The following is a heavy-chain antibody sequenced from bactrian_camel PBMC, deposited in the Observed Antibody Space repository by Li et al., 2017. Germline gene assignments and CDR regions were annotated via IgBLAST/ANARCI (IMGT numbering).Heavy chain of an antibody. CDR3: AADRAPVRLLVLMSRSDY. CDR1: GYSHSSYC. CDR2: IDTDGST. Sequence: HVQLVESGGGSVQAGGSLRLSCVISGYSHSSYCMGWFRQVPGKEREGVAAIDTDGSTAYGDSVKGRFTISRDNAKNIVYLQMDSLKPEDSAVYYCAADRAPVRLLVLMSRSDYSGQGTQVTFS. D-gene: IGHD6*01. J-gene: IGHJ4*01. V-gene: IGHV3S9*01.